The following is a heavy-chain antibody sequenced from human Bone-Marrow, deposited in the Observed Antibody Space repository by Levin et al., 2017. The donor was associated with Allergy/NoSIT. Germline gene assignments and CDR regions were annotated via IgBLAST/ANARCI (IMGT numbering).Heavy chain of an antibody. J-gene: IGHJ6*02. D-gene: IGHD4-11*01. CDR3: ARRGTVTASAMDV. CDR1: GYSFSYHW. Sequence: HGESLKISCEASGYSFSYHWIAWVRQMPGKGLEWMGIIYPGDSDTRYSPSFQGQVTISADKSISTAYLQWNSVKASDTATYFCARRGTVTASAMDVWGQGTTVTVSS. CDR2: IYPGDSDT. V-gene: IGHV5-51*01.